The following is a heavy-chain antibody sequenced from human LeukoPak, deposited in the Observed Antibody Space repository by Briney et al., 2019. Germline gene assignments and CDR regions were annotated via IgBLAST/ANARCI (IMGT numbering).Heavy chain of an antibody. D-gene: IGHD1-1*01. CDR3: ARRNYGYNDHYFDY. CDR1: GGSISSYF. CDR2: IYYSVST. V-gene: IGHV4-59*08. Sequence: KPSETLSLTCTVSGGSISSYFWSWIRQPPGKGLEWIGYIYYSVSTNYNPSLKSRVTISVDTSRNQFSLKLSSVTAADTAVYYCARRNYGYNDHYFDYWGQGTLVTVSS. J-gene: IGHJ4*02.